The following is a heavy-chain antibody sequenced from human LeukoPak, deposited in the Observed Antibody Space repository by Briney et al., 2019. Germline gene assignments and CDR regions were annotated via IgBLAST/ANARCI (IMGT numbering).Heavy chain of an antibody. CDR3: AHRLSGTPRYNWFDP. V-gene: IGHV2-5*02. J-gene: IGHJ5*02. CDR1: GFSLNTGGVG. Sequence: SGPTLVNPTQTLTLTCTFSGFSLNTGGVGVGWIRQPPGKALEWLTLIYWDDDKRYSPSLKSRLTITKDTSKNQVVLTMTNMDPVDTATYYCAHRLSGTPRYNWFDPWGQGTLVTVSS. CDR2: IYWDDDK. D-gene: IGHD1-26*01.